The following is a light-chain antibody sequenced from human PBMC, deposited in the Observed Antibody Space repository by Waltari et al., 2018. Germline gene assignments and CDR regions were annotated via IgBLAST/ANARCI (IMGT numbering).Light chain of an antibody. Sequence: EIVLTQSPGTLSLSPGERATLSCRASQSVSSPYFAWYQHKPGQAPRLVMFATSLRGTGIPDRFGGGGSGTDFTLTISRLEPEDFAVYYCQQYGSSITFGGGTKVEIK. CDR2: ATS. J-gene: IGKJ4*01. V-gene: IGKV3-20*01. CDR3: QQYGSSIT. CDR1: QSVSSPY.